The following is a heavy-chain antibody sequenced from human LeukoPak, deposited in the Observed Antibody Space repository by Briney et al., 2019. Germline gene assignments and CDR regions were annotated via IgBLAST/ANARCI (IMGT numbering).Heavy chain of an antibody. Sequence: PGGSLRLSCAASGLTFSSYAMSWVRQAPGKGLEWVSAISGSGGSTYYADSVKGRFTISRDNSKNTLYLQMNSLRAEDTAVYYCARDQGTTVVTHAFDIWGQGTMVTVSS. CDR2: ISGSGGST. CDR3: ARDQGTTVVTHAFDI. CDR1: GLTFSSYA. J-gene: IGHJ3*02. D-gene: IGHD4-23*01. V-gene: IGHV3-23*01.